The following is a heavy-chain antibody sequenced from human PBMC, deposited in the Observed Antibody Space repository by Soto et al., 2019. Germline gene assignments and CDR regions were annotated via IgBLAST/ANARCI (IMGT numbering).Heavy chain of an antibody. D-gene: IGHD6-13*01. CDR3: TYSSSWYYFDY. Sequence: WTWLRQPPGTGLELIGYIYYSGGTNYNPSLKSRVTISGDTSKNQFSLKLSSVTAADTAVYYCTYSSSWYYFDYWGQTTLVTVSS. CDR2: IYYSGGT. J-gene: IGHJ4*02. V-gene: IGHV4-59*01.